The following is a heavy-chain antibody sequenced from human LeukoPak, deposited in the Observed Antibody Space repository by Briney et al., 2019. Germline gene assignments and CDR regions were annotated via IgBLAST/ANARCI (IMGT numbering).Heavy chain of an antibody. CDR3: AREGCSGGNCGPFDH. Sequence: PSETLSLTCTVSGGSISSNSWSWIRQPPGKGLEWIGFIYYSGSTNYNPSLKSRVTISVDPSKNQFSLKLTSVTAADTAVYYCAREGCSGGNCGPFDHWGQGTLVTVSS. CDR2: IYYSGST. J-gene: IGHJ4*02. V-gene: IGHV4-59*01. D-gene: IGHD2-15*01. CDR1: GGSISSNS.